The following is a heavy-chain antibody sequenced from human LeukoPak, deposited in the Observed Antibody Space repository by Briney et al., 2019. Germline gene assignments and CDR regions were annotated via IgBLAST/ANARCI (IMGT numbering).Heavy chain of an antibody. D-gene: IGHD3-10*01. V-gene: IGHV3-21*01. CDR3: ARERVPGEGVGFDV. CDR2: ISSSSSYI. J-gene: IGHJ3*01. CDR1: GFTFSSYS. Sequence: AGGSLRLSCAASGFTFSSYSMNWVRQAPGKGLEWVSSISSSSSYIYYADSVKGRFTISRDNAKNSLYLQMNSLRGEDTAVYFCARERVPGEGVGFDVWGQGTMVTVSP.